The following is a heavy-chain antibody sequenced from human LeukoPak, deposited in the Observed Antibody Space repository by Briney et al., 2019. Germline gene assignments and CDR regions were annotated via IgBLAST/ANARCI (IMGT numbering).Heavy chain of an antibody. CDR2: ISGSGGST. CDR1: GFTFSSYA. CDR3: AKYLKVDGSGRSGAFDS. Sequence: GSLRLSCAASGFTFSSYAMSWVRQAPGKGLEWVSAISGSGGSTYYADSVKGRFTISRDNSKNTLYLQMNSLRAEDTAVYYCAKYLKVDGSGRSGAFDSWGQGTLVTVSS. V-gene: IGHV3-23*01. D-gene: IGHD3-10*01. J-gene: IGHJ4*02.